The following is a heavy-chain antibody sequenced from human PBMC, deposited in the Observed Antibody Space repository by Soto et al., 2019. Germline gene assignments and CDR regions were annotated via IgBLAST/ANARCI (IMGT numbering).Heavy chain of an antibody. CDR3: ARGSGESWFEFDY. Sequence: SVQVSGRSSGSRCTGYYMHWVRQAPGQGREWMGWINPNTGDTNYAQKFQARVTVTRDTSISTAYMHLSRLSSDDPALYYCARGSGESWFEFDYWGQGTLVTVSS. J-gene: IGHJ4*02. D-gene: IGHD6-19*01. CDR1: GSRCTGYY. CDR2: INPNTGDT. V-gene: IGHV1-2*02.